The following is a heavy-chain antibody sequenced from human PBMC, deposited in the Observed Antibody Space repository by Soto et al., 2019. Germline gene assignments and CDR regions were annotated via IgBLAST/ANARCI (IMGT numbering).Heavy chain of an antibody. CDR1: GYTFTSYA. J-gene: IGHJ6*02. D-gene: IGHD5-18*01. V-gene: IGHV1-3*01. CDR3: ARDLDTARARLPLKYYYGMYV. Sequence: ASVKVSCKASGYTFTSYAMHWVRQAPGQRLEWMGWINAGNGNTKYSQKFQGRVTITRDTSASTAYMELSSLRSEDTAVYYCARDLDTARARLPLKYYYGMYVWGQGTTVPVSS. CDR2: INAGNGNT.